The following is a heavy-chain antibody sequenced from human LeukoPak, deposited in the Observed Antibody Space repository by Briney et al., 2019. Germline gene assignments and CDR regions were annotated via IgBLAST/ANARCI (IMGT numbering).Heavy chain of an antibody. CDR1: GFDFSSNW. V-gene: IGHV3-74*01. D-gene: IGHD3-3*01. CDR2: IKGDGIST. J-gene: IGHJ4*02. Sequence: GGSLRLSCAASGFDFSSNWMHWVRHAPGQGLVWVSRIKGDGISTNYADSVKGRFTISRDVAKNTLYLQMNSLRAEDTGVYYCAKDHYWSIDYWGRGTLVTVSS. CDR3: AKDHYWSIDY.